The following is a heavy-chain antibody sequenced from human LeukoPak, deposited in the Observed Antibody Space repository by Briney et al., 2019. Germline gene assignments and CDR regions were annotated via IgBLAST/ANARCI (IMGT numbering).Heavy chain of an antibody. CDR1: GGTFSSYA. D-gene: IGHD4-17*01. CDR3: ASQPIGDYYFDY. V-gene: IGHV1-69*01. J-gene: IGHJ4*02. Sequence: ASVKVSCKASGGTFSSYAISWVRQAPGQGLEWMGGIIPIFGTANYAQKFQGRVTITADESTSTAYMELSSLRSEDTAVYYCASQPIGDYYFDYWGQGTLVTVSS. CDR2: IIPIFGTA.